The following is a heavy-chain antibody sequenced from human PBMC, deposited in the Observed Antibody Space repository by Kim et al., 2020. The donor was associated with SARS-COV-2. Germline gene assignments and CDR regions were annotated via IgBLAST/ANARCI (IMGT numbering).Heavy chain of an antibody. V-gene: IGHV3-48*02. CDR3: ARVRSGYDY. CDR2: ISPSSTSI. D-gene: IGHD3-10*01. Sequence: GGSLRLSCAGSGFTFSSYAMSWVRQAPGKGLEWVSYISPSSTSIYYADSVKGRFTVSRDNAKNSLFLQMNSLRDEDTAVYYCARVRSGYDYWGQGTLVT. CDR1: GFTFSSYA. J-gene: IGHJ4*02.